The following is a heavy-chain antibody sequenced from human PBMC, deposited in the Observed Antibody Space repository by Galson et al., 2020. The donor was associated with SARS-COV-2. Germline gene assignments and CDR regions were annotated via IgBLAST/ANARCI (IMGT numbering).Heavy chain of an antibody. Sequence: ASVKVSCKASGYTFSSYYMNWVRQAPGQGLEWMGLINPSGGNTKYAQKFQGTVTMTRDTSTSTVYVELSSLRSEDPAVYYCARGGESDFWSGYTAYYFDSWGQGTLVTVSS. CDR1: GYTFSSYY. J-gene: IGHJ4*02. CDR3: ARGGESDFWSGYTAYYFDS. CDR2: INPSGGNT. D-gene: IGHD3-3*01. V-gene: IGHV1-46*01.